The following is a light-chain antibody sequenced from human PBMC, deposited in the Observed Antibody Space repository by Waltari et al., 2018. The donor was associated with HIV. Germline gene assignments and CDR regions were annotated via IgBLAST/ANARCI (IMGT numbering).Light chain of an antibody. V-gene: IGKV3-15*01. CDR1: QSVTSN. Sequence: EIVMTQSPATLSLSPGESTTLSCRASQSVTSNLAWYQQKPGQAPRLLIYGASTRATGIPARFSGSGSGTEFTLTISSLQSEDFAVYYCQQYNNWPSLTFGGGTKVEI. J-gene: IGKJ4*01. CDR2: GAS. CDR3: QQYNNWPSLT.